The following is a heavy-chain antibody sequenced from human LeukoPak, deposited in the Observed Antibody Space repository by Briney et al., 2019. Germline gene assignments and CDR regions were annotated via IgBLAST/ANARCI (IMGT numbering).Heavy chain of an antibody. CDR1: GYTFTGYY. Sequence: ASVKVSCKASGYTFTGYYMHWVRQAPGQGLEWMGWINPNSGGTNYAQKFQGRATMTRDTSISTAYMELSRLRSDDTAVYYCAREGDGYNYAYYWGQGTLVTVSS. CDR2: INPNSGGT. V-gene: IGHV1-2*02. J-gene: IGHJ4*02. CDR3: AREGDGYNYAYY. D-gene: IGHD5-24*01.